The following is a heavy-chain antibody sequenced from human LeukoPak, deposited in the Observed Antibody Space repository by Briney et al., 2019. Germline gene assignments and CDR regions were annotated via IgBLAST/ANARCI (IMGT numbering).Heavy chain of an antibody. J-gene: IGHJ5*02. CDR3: ARDQIVVAGNWFDP. D-gene: IGHD1-26*01. Sequence: SETLSLTCTVSGDSITGYYWSWIRQPPGKGLGWIGDIYYSGNTNYNPSLKSRVTISIDTSKNQFSLNLRSVTTADTAVYYCARDQIVVAGNWFDPWGQGTLVTVSS. CDR2: IYYSGNT. V-gene: IGHV4-59*01. CDR1: GDSITGYY.